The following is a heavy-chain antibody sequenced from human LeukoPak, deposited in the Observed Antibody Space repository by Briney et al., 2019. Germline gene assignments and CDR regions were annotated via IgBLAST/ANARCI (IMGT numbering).Heavy chain of an antibody. Sequence: GGSLRLSCAASTFTVSTNYMTWVRQAPGKGLEWVSYISSSSNTIYYAYSVEGRFTISRDNAKNSLYLQMNSLRDEDTAVYYCARGTYGDYVQYQFDFWGQGTLVTASS. CDR2: ISSSSNTI. CDR3: ARGTYGDYVQYQFDF. D-gene: IGHD4-17*01. J-gene: IGHJ4*02. V-gene: IGHV3-48*02. CDR1: TFTVSTNY.